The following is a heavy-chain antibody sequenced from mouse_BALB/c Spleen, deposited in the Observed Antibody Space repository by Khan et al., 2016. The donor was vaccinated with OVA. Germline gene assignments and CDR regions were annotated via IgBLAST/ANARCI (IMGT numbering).Heavy chain of an antibody. CDR1: GYSFTGYF. D-gene: IGHD1-1*01. V-gene: IGHV1-20*02. Sequence: EVELVESGPELVKPGASVKISCQASGYSFTGYFMNWVMQSHGKSLEWIGRINPHLGSTFYHQKFKGKATLTVDESSSTAHMELRSLASEDSAVYYCARIYGSDFDYWGQGTTLTVSS. J-gene: IGHJ2*01. CDR2: INPHLGST. CDR3: ARIYGSDFDY.